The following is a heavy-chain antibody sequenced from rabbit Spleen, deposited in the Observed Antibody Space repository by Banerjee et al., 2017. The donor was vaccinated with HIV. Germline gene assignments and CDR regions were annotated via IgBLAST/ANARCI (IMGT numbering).Heavy chain of an antibody. CDR2: MDAGSSGFT. V-gene: IGHV1S45*01. D-gene: IGHD8-1*01. Sequence: QEQLEESGGDLVKPGGTLTLTCTVSGFSFSSGYYMCWVRQAPGKGLEWIACMDAGSSGFTYFASWAKGRFTISKTSSTTVTLQMTSLTAADTATYFCARDTGSSFSSYGMDLWGPGTLVTVS. CDR3: ARDTGSSFSSYGMDL. CDR1: GFSFSSGYY. J-gene: IGHJ6*01.